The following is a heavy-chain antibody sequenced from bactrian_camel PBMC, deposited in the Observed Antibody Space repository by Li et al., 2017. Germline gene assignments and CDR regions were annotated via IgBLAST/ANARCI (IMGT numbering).Heavy chain of an antibody. CDR2: IYRNGAT. J-gene: IGHJ4*01. Sequence: HVQLVESGGGSVQAGGSLRLSCAASGNIASSYCMGWFRQAPGKEREGVAAIYRNGATVYEDSVKGRFTISTNNAKNTLYLQMNSLKPEDSAMYYCATGWGCTERAGIDYWGQGTQVTVS. V-gene: IGHV3S53*01. CDR3: ATGWGCTERAGIDY. CDR1: GNIASSYC. D-gene: IGHD6*01.